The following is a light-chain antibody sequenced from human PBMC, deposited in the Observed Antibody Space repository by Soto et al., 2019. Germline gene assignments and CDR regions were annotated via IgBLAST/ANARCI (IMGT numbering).Light chain of an antibody. Sequence: DFHMTQSPSSVSASVGDRVTITCRASQGISTWLAWYQQKPGEAPKLLIYEASTLQNGVPSRFSGSGSGTDFTLTISSLQPEDFATYYCQQAADFPLAFGGGSKVEMK. CDR1: QGISTW. V-gene: IGKV1-12*01. J-gene: IGKJ4*01. CDR2: EAS. CDR3: QQAADFPLA.